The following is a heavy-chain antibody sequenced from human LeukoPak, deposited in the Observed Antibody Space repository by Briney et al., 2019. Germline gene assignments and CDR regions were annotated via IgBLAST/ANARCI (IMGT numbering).Heavy chain of an antibody. D-gene: IGHD3-16*01. J-gene: IGHJ4*02. CDR3: ARRSPWGATH. CDR2: IYYSGST. V-gene: IGHV4-39*01. Sequence: SETLSLTCTVSGGSISSSSYYWGWIRQPPGKGLEWIGSIYYSGSTYYNPSLKSRVTISVDTSKNQFSLKLSSVTAADTAVYYCARRSPWGATHWGRGTLVTVSS. CDR1: GGSISSSSYY.